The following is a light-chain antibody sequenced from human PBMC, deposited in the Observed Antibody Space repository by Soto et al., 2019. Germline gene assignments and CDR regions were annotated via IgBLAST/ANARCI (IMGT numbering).Light chain of an antibody. Sequence: QAVVTQPPSVSGAPGQRVTISCTGSSSNIGAGYDVHWYQQLPGTAPKLLIYGNSNRPSGVPVRFSGSKSGTSASLAITGLRAEDEADYYCQSYDSSLSGYVFGTGTKVTVL. V-gene: IGLV1-40*01. CDR3: QSYDSSLSGYV. CDR1: SSNIGAGYD. CDR2: GNS. J-gene: IGLJ1*01.